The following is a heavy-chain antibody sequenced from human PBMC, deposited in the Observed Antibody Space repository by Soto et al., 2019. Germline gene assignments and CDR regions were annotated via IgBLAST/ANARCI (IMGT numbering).Heavy chain of an antibody. CDR1: GFTFTSST. V-gene: IGHV1-58*01. Sequence: SLKVSCKGSGFTFTSSTVQWVREAREQRLEWIGWIVVGSGNTNYAQKFQERVTITRDMSTSTAYMELSSLRSEDTAVYYCAAGVRYDFWSGYYTTGYYYYGMDVWGQGTTVTVSS. CDR2: IVVGSGNT. J-gene: IGHJ6*02. CDR3: AAGVRYDFWSGYYTTGYYYYGMDV. D-gene: IGHD3-3*01.